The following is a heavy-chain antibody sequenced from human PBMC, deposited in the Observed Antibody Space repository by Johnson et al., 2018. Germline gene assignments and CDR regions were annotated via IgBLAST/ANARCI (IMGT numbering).Heavy chain of an antibody. CDR2: IRSKAYGGTT. D-gene: IGHD6-19*01. V-gene: IGHV3-49*03. Sequence: VQLVESGGGLVQPGRSLRLSCTASGFTFGDYAMSWFRQAQGKGLEWVGFIRSKAYGGTTEYAASVKGRFTISRVDSKSIAYLQIKSMKSEDTAGYYCTRDQQWRPSEGALESWGQGTRGTVSA. CDR1: GFTFGDYA. CDR3: TRDQQWRPSEGALES. J-gene: IGHJ3*02.